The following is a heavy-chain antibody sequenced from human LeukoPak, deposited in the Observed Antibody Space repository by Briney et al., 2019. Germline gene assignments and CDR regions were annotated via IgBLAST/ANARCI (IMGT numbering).Heavy chain of an antibody. CDR1: GFTFSSYE. Sequence: PGGSLRLSCAASGFTFSSYEMNWVRQAPGKGLEWVSAISGSGGSTYYADSVKGRFTISRDNSKNTLYLQMNSLRAEDTAVYYCAKDHYYGSGSYKYYFDYWGRGTLVTVSS. D-gene: IGHD3-10*01. V-gene: IGHV3-23*01. CDR2: ISGSGGST. CDR3: AKDHYYGSGSYKYYFDY. J-gene: IGHJ4*02.